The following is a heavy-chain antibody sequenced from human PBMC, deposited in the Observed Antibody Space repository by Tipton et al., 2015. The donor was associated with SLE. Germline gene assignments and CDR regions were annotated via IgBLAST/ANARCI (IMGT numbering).Heavy chain of an antibody. V-gene: IGHV1-46*01. CDR1: GYTFTSNY. CDR3: ARGGIFGVFALDF. D-gene: IGHD3-3*01. J-gene: IGHJ4*02. CDR2: INPGGGRA. Sequence: QLVQSGAEVKKPGASVKISCKTSGYTFTSNYIHWVRQAPGQGLEWMGIINPGGGRATYSQKFQGRVTMTRDTSASTEDMELSSLRSEDSALYYCARGGIFGVFALDFWGQGTLVTVSS.